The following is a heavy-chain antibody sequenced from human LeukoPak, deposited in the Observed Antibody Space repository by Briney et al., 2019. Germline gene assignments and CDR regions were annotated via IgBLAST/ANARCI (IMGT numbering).Heavy chain of an antibody. CDR2: ISGSGGST. CDR3: AKTGTVTTKVYYYYMDV. V-gene: IGHV3-23*01. D-gene: IGHD4-17*01. CDR1: GFTFSSYA. Sequence: GGSLRLSCAASGFTFSSYAMSWVRQAPGKGLEWVSAISGSGGSTYYADSVKGRFTISRDNSKNTLYLQMNSLRAEDTAVYYCAKTGTVTTKVYYYYMDVWGKGTTVTVSS. J-gene: IGHJ6*03.